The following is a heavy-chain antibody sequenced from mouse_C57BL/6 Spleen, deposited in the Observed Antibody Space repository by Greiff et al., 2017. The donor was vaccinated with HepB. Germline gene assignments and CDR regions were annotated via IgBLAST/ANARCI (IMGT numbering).Heavy chain of an antibody. J-gene: IGHJ4*01. V-gene: IGHV14-4*01. D-gene: IGHD4-1*01. CDR1: GFNIKDDY. Sequence: VQLKESGAELVRPGASVKLSCTASGFNIKDDYMHWVKQRPEQGLEWIGWIDPENGDTEYASKFQGKATITADTSSNTAYLQLSSLTSEDTAVYYCTTLGRKRVYYAMDYWGQGTSVTVSS. CDR3: TTLGRKRVYYAMDY. CDR2: IDPENGDT.